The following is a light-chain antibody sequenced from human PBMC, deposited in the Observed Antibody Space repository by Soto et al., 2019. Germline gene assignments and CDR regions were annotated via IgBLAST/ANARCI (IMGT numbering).Light chain of an antibody. J-gene: IGKJ5*01. V-gene: IGKV1-33*01. Sequence: DVQMTQSPYTLSASVGDTVTITCQASQDIDNYLNWYQQKPGKAPNLLIYDASNLETGVPSRFSGGGSGTDFTFTITSLQPEDIATYYCQHYDHVQVTFGQGTRLEIK. CDR3: QHYDHVQVT. CDR1: QDIDNY. CDR2: DAS.